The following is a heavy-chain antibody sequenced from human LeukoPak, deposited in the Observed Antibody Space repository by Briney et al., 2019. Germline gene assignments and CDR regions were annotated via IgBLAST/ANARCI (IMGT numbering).Heavy chain of an antibody. J-gene: IGHJ4*02. V-gene: IGHV3-74*01. CDR3: GRGKSPAAVDD. CDR2: INGDGSNV. D-gene: IGHD2-2*01. Sequence: GGSLRLSCAASGFIFSRNSMNWVRQAPGKGLVWVSHINGDGSNVNYADSVKGRFTISRDNAKNTLYLQMNSLRVEDTALYYCGRGKSPAAVDDWGQGTLVTVPS. CDR1: GFIFSRNS.